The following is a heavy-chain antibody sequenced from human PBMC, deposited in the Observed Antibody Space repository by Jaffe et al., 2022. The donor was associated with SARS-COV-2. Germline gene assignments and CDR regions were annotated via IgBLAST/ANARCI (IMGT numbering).Heavy chain of an antibody. CDR2: IRSKANSYAT. Sequence: EVQLVESGGGLVQPGGSLKLSCAASGFTFSGSAMHWVRQASGKGLEWVGRIRSKANSYATAYAASVKGRFTISRDDSKNTAYLQMNSLKTEDTAVYYCTRPHYYGSGSYIYYYYGMDVWGQGTTVTVSS. CDR3: TRPHYYGSGSYIYYYYGMDV. V-gene: IGHV3-73*01. CDR1: GFTFSGSA. D-gene: IGHD3-10*01. J-gene: IGHJ6*02.